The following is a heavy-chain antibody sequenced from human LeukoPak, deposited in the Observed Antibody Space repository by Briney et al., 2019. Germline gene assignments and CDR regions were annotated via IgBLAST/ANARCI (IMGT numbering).Heavy chain of an antibody. Sequence: GGSLRLSCAASGFIFSNFGMHWVRQAPGKGLEWVAVIWYDGGYKYYLDSVKGRFTISRDNAKNTLYLQMNKLRVEDMAVYYCARVGDYENSGSQPFDYWGQGTLVTVSS. D-gene: IGHD3-22*01. J-gene: IGHJ4*02. CDR2: IWYDGGYK. V-gene: IGHV3-33*01. CDR1: GFIFSNFG. CDR3: ARVGDYENSGSQPFDY.